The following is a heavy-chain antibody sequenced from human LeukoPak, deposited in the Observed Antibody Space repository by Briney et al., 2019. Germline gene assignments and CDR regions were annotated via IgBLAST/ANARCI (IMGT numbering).Heavy chain of an antibody. CDR1: GFTVSSNY. V-gene: IGHV3-53*01. J-gene: IGHJ4*02. D-gene: IGHD5-18*01. CDR3: ARDGGYSYGYDY. CDR2: IYSGGST. Sequence: GGSLRLSCAASGFTVSSNYMSWVRQAPGKGLEWVSVIYSGGSTYYADSVKGRFTISRDNAKNSLYLQMNSLRAEDTAVYYCARDGGYSYGYDYWGQGTLVTVSS.